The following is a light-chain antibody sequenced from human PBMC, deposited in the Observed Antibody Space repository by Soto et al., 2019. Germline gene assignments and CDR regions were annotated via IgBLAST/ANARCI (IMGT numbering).Light chain of an antibody. CDR3: QQRSYWIT. CDR1: QSVSTY. CDR2: DAS. Sequence: EIVLTQSPATLSLSPGERATLSCRASQSVSTYLGWYQQKPGQAPRLLIYDASNRATGIPARFSGSGSGTDFTLTISSLDSEAFAVYYCQQRSYWITFGQGTRLEIK. V-gene: IGKV3-11*01. J-gene: IGKJ5*01.